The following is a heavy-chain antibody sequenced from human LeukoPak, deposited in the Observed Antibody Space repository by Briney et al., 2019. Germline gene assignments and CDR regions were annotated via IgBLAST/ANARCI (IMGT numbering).Heavy chain of an antibody. D-gene: IGHD2-21*01. CDR2: IYYSGAA. CDR1: AGSISSVSYY. J-gene: IGHJ5*02. CDR3: ARHIWQSTARPWFDP. V-gene: IGHV4-39*01. Sequence: SETLSLTSSVSAGSISSVSYYWGWIRQPPGKGLEWIVTIYYSGAAYYNPSLKSRVTISVDTSKNQFSLKVSSVIAADTALYYCARHIWQSTARPWFDPWGQGTLATVSS.